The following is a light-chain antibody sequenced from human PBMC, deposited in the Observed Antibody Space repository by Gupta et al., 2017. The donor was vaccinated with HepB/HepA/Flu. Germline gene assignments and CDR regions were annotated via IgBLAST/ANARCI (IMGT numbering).Light chain of an antibody. J-gene: IGLJ2*01. V-gene: IGLV1-44*01. Sequence: QSVLTQPPSASGTSGQRVAIPCSGSSSNIGSYTVNWYQQLPRTAPKLLIFFNNQRPSGVPDRFSGSKSGTSASLAISGLQSEDEGDYYCAAWDDSLNGVVFGGGTKLTVL. CDR1: SSNIGSYT. CDR2: FNN. CDR3: AAWDDSLNGVV.